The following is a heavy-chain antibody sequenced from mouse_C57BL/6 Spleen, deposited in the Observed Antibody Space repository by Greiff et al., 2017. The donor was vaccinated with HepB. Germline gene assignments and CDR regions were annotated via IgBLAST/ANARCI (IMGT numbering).Heavy chain of an antibody. V-gene: IGHV5-4*01. CDR3: ARAFGTRAMDY. Sequence: DVQLQESGGGLVKPGGSLKLSCAASGFTFSSYAMSWVRQAPEKRLEWVATISDGGSYTYYPDNVKGRFTISRDNAKNNLYLQMSHLKSEDTAMYYCARAFGTRAMDYWGQGTSVTVSS. J-gene: IGHJ4*01. D-gene: IGHD3-1*01. CDR1: GFTFSSYA. CDR2: ISDGGSYT.